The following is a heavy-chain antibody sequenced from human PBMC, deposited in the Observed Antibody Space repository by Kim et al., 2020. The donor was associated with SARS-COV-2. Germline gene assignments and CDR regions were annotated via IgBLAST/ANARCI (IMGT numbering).Heavy chain of an antibody. Sequence: GGSLRLSCTSSGFTFGDYAMSWFRQAPGKGLEWVGFIRSKSYGGTTEYAASVKGRFTISRDDSKSIAYLQMDSVKIEDAAVFYCARGMTMLRGVLSRPYYFGSWGQGTLVTVSS. D-gene: IGHD3-10*01. V-gene: IGHV3-49*03. J-gene: IGHJ4*02. CDR1: GFTFGDYA. CDR3: ARGMTMLRGVLSRPYYFGS. CDR2: IRSKSYGGTT.